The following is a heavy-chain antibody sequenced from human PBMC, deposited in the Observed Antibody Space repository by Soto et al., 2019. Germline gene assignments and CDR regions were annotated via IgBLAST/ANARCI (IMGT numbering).Heavy chain of an antibody. J-gene: IGHJ5*02. CDR2: ISYDGSNT. Sequence: PGGSLRLSCVASGFTFSSYGMHWVRQAPGKGLEWVAIISYDGSNTYYADSVKGRFTISRDNAKNSLYLQMNSLRAEDTAVYYCARVPDADNNWFDLWGQGTLVTVSS. CDR3: ARVPDADNNWFDL. V-gene: IGHV3-30*03. CDR1: GFTFSSYG.